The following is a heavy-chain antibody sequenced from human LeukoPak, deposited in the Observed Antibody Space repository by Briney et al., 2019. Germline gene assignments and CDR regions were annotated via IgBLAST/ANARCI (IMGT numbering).Heavy chain of an antibody. CDR2: ISSSSSYI. V-gene: IGHV3-21*01. Sequence: PGGSLRLSCAASGFTFSSYSMNWVRQAPGKGLEWVSSISSSSSYIYYADSVKGRFTISRDNAKSSLYLQMNSLRAEDTALYYCARDLSSGWYYFDYWGQGTLVTVSS. CDR3: ARDLSSGWYYFDY. J-gene: IGHJ4*02. D-gene: IGHD6-19*01. CDR1: GFTFSSYS.